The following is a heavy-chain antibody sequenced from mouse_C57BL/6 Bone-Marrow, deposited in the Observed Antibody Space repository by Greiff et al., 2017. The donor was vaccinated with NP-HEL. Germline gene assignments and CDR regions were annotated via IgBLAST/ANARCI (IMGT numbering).Heavy chain of an antibody. J-gene: IGHJ1*03. Sequence: EVKLQQSGPELVKPGASVKISCKASGYTFTDYYMNWVKQSHGKSLEWIGDINPNNGGTSYNQKFKGKATLTVDKSSSTAYMELRSLTSEDSAVYYCARRDSYWYFDVWGTGTTVTVSS. CDR1: GYTFTDYY. CDR3: ARRDSYWYFDV. CDR2: INPNNGGT. V-gene: IGHV1-26*01.